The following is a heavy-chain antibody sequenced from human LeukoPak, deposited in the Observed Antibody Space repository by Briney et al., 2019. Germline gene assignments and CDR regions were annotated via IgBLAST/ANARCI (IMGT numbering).Heavy chain of an antibody. CDR2: IYSGGST. J-gene: IGHJ4*02. V-gene: IGHV3-53*01. CDR1: GFTVSGNY. Sequence: PGGSLRPSCAASGFTVSGNYMSWVRQAPGKGLEWVSVIYSGGSTYYADSVKGRFTISRDNSKNTLYLQMNGLRAEDTAVYYCAREGLYRELDYWGQGTLVTVSS. CDR3: AREGLYRELDY. D-gene: IGHD1-1*01.